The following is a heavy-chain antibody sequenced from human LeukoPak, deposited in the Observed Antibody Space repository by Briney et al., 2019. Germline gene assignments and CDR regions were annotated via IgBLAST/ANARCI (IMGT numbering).Heavy chain of an antibody. CDR2: TYYRSKWYY. Sequence: SQTLSLTCAISGDSVSSDSDAWNWIRQSPSRGLEWLGRTYYRSKWYYDYAVAVKSRISINPDTSKNQFSLQLSSVTPEDTAVYYCARDPVGGSTIFDYWGQGTLVTVSS. J-gene: IGHJ4*02. CDR1: GDSVSSDSDA. CDR3: ARDPVGGSTIFDY. V-gene: IGHV6-1*01. D-gene: IGHD1-26*01.